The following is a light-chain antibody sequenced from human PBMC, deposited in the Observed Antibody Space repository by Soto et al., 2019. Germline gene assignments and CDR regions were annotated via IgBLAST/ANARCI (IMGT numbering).Light chain of an antibody. CDR2: DVS. CDR3: SSYAGSNNPDV. V-gene: IGLV2-8*01. CDR1: ISDVGGYNY. J-gene: IGLJ1*01. Sequence: QSALTQPPSASGSPGQSVTISCTGSISDVGGYNYVSWYQHHPGKAPKLMIYDVSKRPSGVPDRFSGSKSGNTASLTVSGLQAEDEADYYCSSYAGSNNPDVFGSGTKLTVL.